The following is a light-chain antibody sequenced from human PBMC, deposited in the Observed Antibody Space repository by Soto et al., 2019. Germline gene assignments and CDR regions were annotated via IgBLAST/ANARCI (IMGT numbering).Light chain of an antibody. J-gene: IGKJ1*01. CDR1: RSVDLW. CDR3: QQSYKYPQT. Sequence: QMTKSPSTLSASVVDRVTITFRASRSVDLWLDWYQQKQGKAPKFLIYDASSLQSGVPSRLSGSGYGTDLTITISSLQHEDFETYSCQQSYKYPQTFGQGTQVDIK. CDR2: DAS. V-gene: IGKV1-5*01.